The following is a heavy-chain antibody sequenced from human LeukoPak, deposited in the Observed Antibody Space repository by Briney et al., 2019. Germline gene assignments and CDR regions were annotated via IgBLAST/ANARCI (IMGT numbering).Heavy chain of an antibody. J-gene: IGHJ3*02. V-gene: IGHV3-48*03. D-gene: IGHD3-10*01. CDR1: GFTFSSYE. CDR3: ARLGMVRGADDAFDI. Sequence: PGGSLRLSCAASGFTFSSYEMNWVRQAPGKGLEWVSYISSSGSTIYYADSVKGRFTISRDNAKNSLYLQMNSLRAEDTAVYYCARLGMVRGADDAFDIWGQGTMVTVSS. CDR2: ISSSGSTI.